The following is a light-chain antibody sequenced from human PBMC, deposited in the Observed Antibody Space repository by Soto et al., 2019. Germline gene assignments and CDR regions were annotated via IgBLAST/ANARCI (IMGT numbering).Light chain of an antibody. CDR3: QQYNLFSWT. CDR1: QSISTW. V-gene: IGKV1-5*01. Sequence: DIQMTQSPSTLSASVGDRVTITCRASQSISTWFACYQQKPGKAPKLLIYDASSLESGVPSRFSGSGSGTEFTLTISSLQPDDFATYYCQQYNLFSWTFGQGTKVDI. J-gene: IGKJ1*01. CDR2: DAS.